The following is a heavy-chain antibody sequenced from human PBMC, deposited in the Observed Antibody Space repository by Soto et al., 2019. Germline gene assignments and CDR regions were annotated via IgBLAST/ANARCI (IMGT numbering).Heavy chain of an antibody. CDR3: ATGGSDSGWYEANF. D-gene: IGHD6-19*01. CDR2: LSYPGTT. Sequence: PSETLSLTCTVSNDSIRSGTNYWARIGQPPGRGLEWIGSLSYPGTTDYNPSLKSRVTNSKDASKNKFSLKLTSMTAADTAVYYWATGGSDSGWYEANFWGQGTV. CDR1: NDSIRSGTNY. J-gene: IGHJ4*02. V-gene: IGHV4-39*01.